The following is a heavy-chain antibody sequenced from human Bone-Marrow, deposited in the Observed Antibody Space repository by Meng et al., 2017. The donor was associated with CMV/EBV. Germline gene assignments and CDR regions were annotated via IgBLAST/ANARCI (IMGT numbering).Heavy chain of an antibody. J-gene: IGHJ4*02. CDR1: GGTFSSYA. CDR3: ARPLEPAADDWSIDY. D-gene: IGHD2-2*01. Sequence: SVKVSCKASGGTFSSYAISWVRQAPGQGLEWMGGIIPIFGTANYAQKFQGRVTITTDESTSTAYLQWSSLKASDTAMYYCARPLEPAADDWSIDYWGQGTLVTVSS. CDR2: IIPIFGTA. V-gene: IGHV1-69*05.